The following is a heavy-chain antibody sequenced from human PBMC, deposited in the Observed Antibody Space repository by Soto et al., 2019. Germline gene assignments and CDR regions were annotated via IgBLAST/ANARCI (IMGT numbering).Heavy chain of an antibody. CDR3: ALARSRWKADAFDI. CDR1: GFSLSTSGVG. D-gene: IGHD1-1*01. J-gene: IGHJ3*02. V-gene: IGHV2-5*02. CDR2: IYWDDDK. Sequence: QITLKESGPTLVKPTQTLTLTCTFSGFSLSTSGVGVGWIRQPPGKALEWLALIYWDDDKRYSPSLKSRLTITKDTSKNPVVLTMTNMDPVDTATYYCALARSRWKADAFDIWGQGTMVTVSS.